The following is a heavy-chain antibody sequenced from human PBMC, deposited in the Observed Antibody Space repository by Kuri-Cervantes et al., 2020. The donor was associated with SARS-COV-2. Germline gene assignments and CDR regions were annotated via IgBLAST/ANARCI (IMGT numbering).Heavy chain of an antibody. CDR2: IIPLLGTA. CDR3: ARDPNFENFSYYMDV. J-gene: IGHJ6*03. D-gene: IGHD2/OR15-2a*01. Sequence: SVKVSCKASGGTFSSYAISWVRQAPGQGLEWMGRIIPLLGTASYAQKFQGLVTITADKSTNTAFMEVISLSSEDTAIYYCARDPNFENFSYYMDVWGKGTTVTVSS. CDR1: GGTFSSYA. V-gene: IGHV1-69*10.